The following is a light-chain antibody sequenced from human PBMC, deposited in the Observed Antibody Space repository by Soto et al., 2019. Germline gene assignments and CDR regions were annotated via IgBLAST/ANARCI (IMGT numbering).Light chain of an antibody. V-gene: IGKV1-8*01. CDR1: QGISSY. CDR3: QQYYSYPFT. J-gene: IGKJ4*01. CDR2: ASS. Sequence: IRMTHSPSSLSASTGDIVTITFRASQGISSYLAWYQQKPGKAPKLLIYASSTLQSGVPSRFSGSGSGTDFTLTISCLQSEDFATYYCQQYYSYPFTFGGGTKVDIK.